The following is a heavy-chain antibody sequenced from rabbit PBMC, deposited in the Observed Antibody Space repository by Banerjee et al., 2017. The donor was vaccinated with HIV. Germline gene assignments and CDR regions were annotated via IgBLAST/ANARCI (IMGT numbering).Heavy chain of an antibody. D-gene: IGHD4-1*01. J-gene: IGHJ4*01. CDR3: ARDDYYSSGFNL. V-gene: IGHV1S45*01. CDR1: GFDLGILYY. Sequence: QEQLEESGGGLVKPEGSLTLTCKASGFDLGILYYMCWVRQAPGKGLEWIACIYAGDNDNSYYANWAKGRFTISKASSTTVTLQMTSLTAADTATYFCARDDYYSSGFNLWGQGTLVTVS. CDR2: IYAGDNDNS.